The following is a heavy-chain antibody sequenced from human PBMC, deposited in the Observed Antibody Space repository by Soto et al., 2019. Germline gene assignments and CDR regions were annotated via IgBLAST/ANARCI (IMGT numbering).Heavy chain of an antibody. Sequence: EVQLVESGGGLVQPGGSLRLSCAASGFTFSDHYMDWVRQAPGKGLEWVGRTRNKANRYTTEYAASVIGRCTISRDDSKNSMSLQLNSLKSEDPAVDFCARTCYASGSYFLDYWGQGTLVTVSS. CDR1: GFTFSDHY. D-gene: IGHD3-10*01. V-gene: IGHV3-72*01. J-gene: IGHJ4*02. CDR3: ARTCYASGSYFLDY. CDR2: TRNKANRYTT.